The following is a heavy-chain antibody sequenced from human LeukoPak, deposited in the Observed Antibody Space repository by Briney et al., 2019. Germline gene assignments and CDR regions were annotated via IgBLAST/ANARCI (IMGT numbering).Heavy chain of an antibody. J-gene: IGHJ4*02. Sequence: GESLKISCKTSGYKFSNFWIGWVRQTPGKGLEWMHVLYPDDSDTRYSPSFQGQVTISADKSIRTAYLQWRSLKASDTGLYYCARGRGAFHGYENFDFWGQGTPVTVSS. CDR3: ARGRGAFHGYENFDF. CDR2: LYPDDSDT. V-gene: IGHV5-51*01. CDR1: GYKFSNFW. D-gene: IGHD5-12*01.